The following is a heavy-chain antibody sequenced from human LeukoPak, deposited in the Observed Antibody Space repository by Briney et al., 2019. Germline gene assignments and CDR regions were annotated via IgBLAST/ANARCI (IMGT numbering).Heavy chain of an antibody. Sequence: GGSLRLSCAASGFTFSSYAMSWVRQAPGKGLEWVSAIGGSDGSTYYADSVKGRFTISRDNSKNTLYLQMNSLRAEDTAVYYCAEPEGGYYDIRPDWGQGTLVTVSS. CDR1: GFTFSSYA. CDR3: AEPEGGYYDIRPD. CDR2: IGGSDGST. D-gene: IGHD3-22*01. V-gene: IGHV3-23*01. J-gene: IGHJ4*02.